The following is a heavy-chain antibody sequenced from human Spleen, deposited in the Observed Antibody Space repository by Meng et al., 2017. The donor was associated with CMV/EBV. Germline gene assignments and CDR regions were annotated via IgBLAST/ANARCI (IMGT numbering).Heavy chain of an antibody. CDR2: IYYSGST. CDR1: GFTFSSYA. CDR3: ARDYRGIAEDYGDY. V-gene: IGHV4-30-4*08. Sequence: LRLSCAASGFTFSSYAMSWVRQAPGKGLEWIGYIYYSGSTYYNPSLKSRVTISVDTSKNQFSLKLSSVTAADTAVYYCARDYRGIAEDYGDYIGQGTLVTVSS. J-gene: IGHJ4*02. D-gene: IGHD1-26*01.